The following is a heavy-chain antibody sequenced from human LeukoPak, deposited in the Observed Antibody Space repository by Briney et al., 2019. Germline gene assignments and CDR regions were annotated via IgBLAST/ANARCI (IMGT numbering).Heavy chain of an antibody. J-gene: IGHJ6*03. V-gene: IGHV3-21*01. CDR3: ARAYSGTYGLGYYYMDV. CDR2: ISSSSSYI. D-gene: IGHD1-26*01. CDR1: GFTFSSFS. Sequence: GGSLRLSCAASGFTFSSFSMNWVRQAPGKGLEWVSSISSSSSYIYYADSVKGRFTISRHNAKNSLYLQMNSLRAEDTAVYYCARAYSGTYGLGYYYMDVWGKGTTVTVSS.